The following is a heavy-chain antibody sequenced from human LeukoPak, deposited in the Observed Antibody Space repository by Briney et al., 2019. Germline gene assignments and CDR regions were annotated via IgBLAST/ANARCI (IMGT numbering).Heavy chain of an antibody. Sequence: GGSLRLSCAASGFTFTTYAFHWVRQAPGKGLEWVTLISSDGNNKYYADSVKGRFTISRDNSKNTLYLQMNSLRAEDTAVYYCAKSRTGYYDSSGYYRFDYWGQGTLVTVSS. D-gene: IGHD3-22*01. V-gene: IGHV3-30-3*02. CDR2: ISSDGNNK. CDR1: GFTFTTYA. J-gene: IGHJ4*02. CDR3: AKSRTGYYDSSGYYRFDY.